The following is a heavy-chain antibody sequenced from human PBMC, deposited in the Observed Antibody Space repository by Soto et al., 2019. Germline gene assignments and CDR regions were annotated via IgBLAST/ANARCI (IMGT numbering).Heavy chain of an antibody. J-gene: IGHJ4*02. CDR1: GGSISSSRYY. CDR2: IYYSGST. CDR3: ANVYNSSPGFFDY. V-gene: IGHV4-39*01. D-gene: IGHD6-6*01. Sequence: ATLSLTCPVSGGSISSSRYYWGWIRQPPGKGLEWIGNIYYSGSTYYNPPLKSRVTISVDTSKNQFSLKLSSVTAADTAVYYCANVYNSSPGFFDYWGQGTLVTVSS.